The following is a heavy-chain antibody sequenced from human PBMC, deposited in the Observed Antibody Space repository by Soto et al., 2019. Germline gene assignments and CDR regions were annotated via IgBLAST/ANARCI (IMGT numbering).Heavy chain of an antibody. Sequence: PSETLSLTCAVYGGSLSDYYWNWLRQPPGKGLEWIGEINHSGSTNYNPSLKSRVTISVDTSKNQFSLKLSSVTAADTAVYFCARGNYDILTGGGPSFDYWGQGTLVTVSS. V-gene: IGHV4-34*01. D-gene: IGHD3-9*01. J-gene: IGHJ4*02. CDR2: INHSGST. CDR1: GGSLSDYY. CDR3: ARGNYDILTGGGPSFDY.